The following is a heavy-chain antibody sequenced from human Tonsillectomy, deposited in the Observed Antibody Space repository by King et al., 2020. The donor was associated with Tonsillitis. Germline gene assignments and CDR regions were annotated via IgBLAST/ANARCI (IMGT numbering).Heavy chain of an antibody. CDR1: GGSISSSSYY. D-gene: IGHD4-17*01. CDR3: SIRRYSGDYFWYFDL. CDR2: IYYSGST. J-gene: IGHJ2*01. V-gene: IGHV4-39*07. Sequence: LQLQESGPGLVKSSETLSLTCTVSGGSISSSSYYWGWIRQPPGKGLEWIGSIYYSGSTYYNPSLKSRVTISVDTSKNQLSLRLSSVTAADTAVHYCSIRRYSGDYFWYFDLWGRGTLVTVSS.